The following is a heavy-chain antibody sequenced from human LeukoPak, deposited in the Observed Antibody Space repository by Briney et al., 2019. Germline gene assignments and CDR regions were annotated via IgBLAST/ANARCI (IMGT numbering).Heavy chain of an antibody. J-gene: IGHJ5*02. CDR1: GGSISSGGYS. D-gene: IGHD3-10*01. CDR3: ARTRITMVRGVARWFDP. Sequence: PSETLSLTCAVSGGSISSGGYSWGWIRQPPGKGLEWIGYIYHSGSTYYNPSLKSRVTISVDTSKNQFSLKLSSVTAADTAVYYCARTRITMVRGVARWFDPWGQGTLVTVSS. V-gene: IGHV4-30-2*05. CDR2: IYHSGST.